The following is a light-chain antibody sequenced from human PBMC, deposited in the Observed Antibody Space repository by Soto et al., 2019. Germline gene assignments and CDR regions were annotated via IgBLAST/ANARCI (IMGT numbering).Light chain of an antibody. CDR2: GDS. CDR1: SSNIGAGYN. CDR3: QPYDSSLSGWL. Sequence: QSVLTQPPSVSGAPGQRVTISCTGSSSNIGAGYNVHWYQQVPGTAPKLLIYGDSNRPSGVPDRFSGSKSGTSASLAITGLQAEDEADYYCQPYDSSLSGWLFGGGTKLTVL. V-gene: IGLV1-40*01. J-gene: IGLJ3*02.